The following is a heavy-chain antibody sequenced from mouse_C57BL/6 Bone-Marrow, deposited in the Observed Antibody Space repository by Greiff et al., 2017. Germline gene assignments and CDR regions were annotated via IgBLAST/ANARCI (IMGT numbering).Heavy chain of an antibody. Sequence: QVQLKESGAELVKPGASVKISCKASGYAFSSYWMNWVKQRPGKGLEWIGQIYPGDGDTNYNGKFKGKATLTADKSSSTAYMQLSSLTSEDSAVYFCARYGRLRYYAMDYWGQGTSVTVSS. J-gene: IGHJ4*01. CDR3: ARYGRLRYYAMDY. CDR2: IYPGDGDT. D-gene: IGHD3-2*02. CDR1: GYAFSSYW. V-gene: IGHV1-80*01.